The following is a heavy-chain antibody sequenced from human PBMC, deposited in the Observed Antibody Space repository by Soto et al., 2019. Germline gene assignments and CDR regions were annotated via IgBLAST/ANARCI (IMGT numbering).Heavy chain of an antibody. CDR2: IYSGGST. CDR1: GFTVSSNY. D-gene: IGHD5-12*01. V-gene: IGHV3-53*04. J-gene: IGHJ6*03. Sequence: GVYLRLSCAASGFTVSSNYMSWVRQAPGKGLEWVSVIYSGGSTYYADSVKGRFTISRHNSKNTLYPQMNSLRAEDTAVYYCARDVIVRGSGNDPYYYYFYMVFWGKGIPVTVSS. CDR3: ARDVIVRGSGNDPYYYYFYMVF.